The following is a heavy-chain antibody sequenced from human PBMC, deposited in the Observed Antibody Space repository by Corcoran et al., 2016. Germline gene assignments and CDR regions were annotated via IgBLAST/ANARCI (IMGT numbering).Heavy chain of an antibody. CDR2: IKSDGAGA. V-gene: IGHV3-74*01. Sequence: EVHLVEYGGGLVQPGGSLRLSCAASGFTFRSSWMHWIRQAPGKGLVWVSHIKSDGAGASYADSVKGRFTISRDDAKNTVYLQMNSLRAEDTAVFYCARDVAYGSFDWGQGTLVTVSS. CDR1: GFTFRSSW. D-gene: IGHD6-19*01. J-gene: IGHJ4*02. CDR3: ARDVAYGSFD.